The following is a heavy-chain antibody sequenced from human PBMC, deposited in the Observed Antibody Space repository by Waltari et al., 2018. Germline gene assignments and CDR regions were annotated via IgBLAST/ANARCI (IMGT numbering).Heavy chain of an antibody. V-gene: IGHV3-9*03. Sequence: EVQLVESGGGLVQPVRSLRLSCKASGFSFDGAAMHWVRQVPGKGLEWVSGISSNSGSIKYADSVKGRFTISRDNAKSSLYLQMNSLRAEDMAVYYCVKDMGYSGKTGAFDIWGQGTMVTVSS. CDR2: ISSNSGSI. J-gene: IGHJ3*02. CDR1: GFSFDGAA. D-gene: IGHD1-26*01. CDR3: VKDMGYSGKTGAFDI.